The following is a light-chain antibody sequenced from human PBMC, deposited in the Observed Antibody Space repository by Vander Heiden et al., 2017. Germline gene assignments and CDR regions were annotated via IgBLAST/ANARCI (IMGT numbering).Light chain of an antibody. CDR1: QGISSF. CDR2: ATS. J-gene: IGKJ2*01. Sequence: AIRITQSPSSLSASTGDRVTITCRASQGISSFLAWYQQKPGKAPKLLIYATSTLQSGVPSRFSGSGSGTDFTLTISCLQSEDFAIYYCQQYYCYPHTFVQGTKLEIK. V-gene: IGKV1-8*01. CDR3: QQYYCYPHT.